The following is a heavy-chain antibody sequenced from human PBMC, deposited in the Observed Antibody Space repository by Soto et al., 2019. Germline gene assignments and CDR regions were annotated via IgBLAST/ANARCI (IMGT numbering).Heavy chain of an antibody. Sequence: EVQLVESGGGLVKPGGSLTLSCAASGFTFSNAWINWVRQAPGKGLEWVGRIKRKTDGGTTDFAASVKGRLAISRDDSISMAFMQMNSLKPEDTAVYYCTTDSYITVTPVRLDYWGQGTLVTVSS. J-gene: IGHJ4*01. V-gene: IGHV3-15*07. CDR1: GFTFSNAW. CDR2: IKRKTDGGTT. CDR3: TTDSYITVTPVRLDY. D-gene: IGHD3-22*01.